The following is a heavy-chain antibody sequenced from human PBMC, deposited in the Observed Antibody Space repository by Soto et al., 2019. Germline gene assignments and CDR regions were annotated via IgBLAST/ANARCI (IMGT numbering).Heavy chain of an antibody. V-gene: IGHV3-23*01. J-gene: IGHJ6*03. CDR2: ISGSGGST. D-gene: IGHD5-12*01. CDR1: GFTFSSYA. Sequence: GGSLRLSCAASGFTFSSYAMSWVRQAPGKGLEWVSAISGSGGSTYYADSVKGRFTISRDNSKNTLYLQMNSLRAEDTAVYYCAKAGGYSGYDIDHYYYYYMDVWGKGTTVTVSS. CDR3: AKAGGYSGYDIDHYYYYYMDV.